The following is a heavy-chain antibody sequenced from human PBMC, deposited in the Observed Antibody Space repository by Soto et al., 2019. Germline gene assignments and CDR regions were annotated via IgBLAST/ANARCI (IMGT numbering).Heavy chain of an antibody. V-gene: IGHV2-26*01. CDR2: IFSNVEK. J-gene: IGHJ6*03. CDR3: AQILFGRSVAGGYFYMDV. CDR1: GFSLASGKVG. D-gene: IGHD6-19*01. Sequence: HVTLKESGPVLVKPTETLTLTCTVSGFSLASGKVGVTWNRQPPGKALEWLAHIFSNVEKSYRTSLKDRLTISEDTSKSQVVLTMTNVDPVDTATYYCAQILFGRSVAGGYFYMDVWGKGTTVTVSS.